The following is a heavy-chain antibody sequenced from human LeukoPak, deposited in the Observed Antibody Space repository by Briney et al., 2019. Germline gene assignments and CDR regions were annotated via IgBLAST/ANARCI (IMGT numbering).Heavy chain of an antibody. CDR2: VNRDGSET. CDR3: ARNNGMDV. Sequence: AGSLRLSCAASGFTLSNHWMTWVRQVPGRGPEWVANVNRDGSETYYLDSVKGRFTISKDNAKNSLYLQMNSLRAEDTALYHCARNNGMDVWGQGTTVIVSS. J-gene: IGHJ6*02. V-gene: IGHV3-7*03. CDR1: GFTLSNHW.